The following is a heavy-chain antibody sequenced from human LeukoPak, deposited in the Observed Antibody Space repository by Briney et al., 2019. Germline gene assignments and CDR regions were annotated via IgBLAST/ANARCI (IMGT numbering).Heavy chain of an antibody. V-gene: IGHV3-15*01. D-gene: IGHD1-1*01. Sequence: GGSLRLSCAVSGFTFSKAWMSWVRQAPGKGLEWVGRIKSKTNGGTTDYAAPVRGRFTISRDDSKNTLYLQMNSLKTEDTAVYYCTTSTRTWDYFDYWGQGTLVTVSS. CDR3: TTSTRTWDYFDY. CDR1: GFTFSKAW. J-gene: IGHJ4*02. CDR2: IKSKTNGGTT.